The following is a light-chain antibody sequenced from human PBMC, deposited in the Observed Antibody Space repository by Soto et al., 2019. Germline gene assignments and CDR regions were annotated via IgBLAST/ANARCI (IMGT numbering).Light chain of an antibody. CDR1: ESVGSN. Sequence: EIVMTQFPATLSVSPGDTATLSCWASESVGSNLAWYQQKPGQAPGLLIFGASIGATGAPTRFSGSGSETEFTLTISSLQSEDSAVYYCQQYSRWPSYTFGQGTKLEIK. CDR2: GAS. V-gene: IGKV3-15*01. J-gene: IGKJ2*01. CDR3: QQYSRWPSYT.